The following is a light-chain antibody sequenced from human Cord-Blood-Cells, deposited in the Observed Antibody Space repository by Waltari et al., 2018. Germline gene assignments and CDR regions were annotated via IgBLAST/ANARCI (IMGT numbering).Light chain of an antibody. J-gene: IGKJ2*01. CDR2: AAS. V-gene: IGKV1-39*01. CDR1: QSISSY. Sequence: DLQMTQSPSSLSASVGDRVTITCRASQSISSYLNWYQQKPGKAPKLSIYAASSLQSGVPSRFSGSGSGTDFTLTISSLQPEDFATYYCQQSYSTPPTFGQGTKLEIK. CDR3: QQSYSTPPT.